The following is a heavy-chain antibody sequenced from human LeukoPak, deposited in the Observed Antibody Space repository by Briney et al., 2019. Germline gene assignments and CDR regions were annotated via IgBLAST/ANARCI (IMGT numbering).Heavy chain of an antibody. CDR3: ASQVYCSAGSCYSNF. J-gene: IGHJ4*02. D-gene: IGHD2-15*01. CDR2: IYYSSCST. CDR1: GGSISSRTYF. Sequence: PSETLSLTCTVSGGSISSRTYFWGWIRQPPGKGLEWIGNIYYSSCSTYYTPSLKSRVTISVDTSKNQFSLKLSSVTAADTAVYYCASQVYCSAGSCYSNFWGQGTLVTVSS. V-gene: IGHV4-39*01.